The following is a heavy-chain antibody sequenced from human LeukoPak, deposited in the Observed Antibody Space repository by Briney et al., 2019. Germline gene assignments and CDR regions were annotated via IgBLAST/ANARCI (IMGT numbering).Heavy chain of an antibody. D-gene: IGHD4-17*01. CDR2: IYSGGNT. Sequence: GGSLRLSCAASGLSVSGNYMNWVRQAPGKAPEWVAVIYSGGNTYYPAAVKGRFTISRDNSKNTPYLQMSSLRAEDTAVYYCAREFKMTTSNWFDPWGQGTLVTVSS. V-gene: IGHV3-66*01. CDR1: GLSVSGNY. CDR3: AREFKMTTSNWFDP. J-gene: IGHJ5*02.